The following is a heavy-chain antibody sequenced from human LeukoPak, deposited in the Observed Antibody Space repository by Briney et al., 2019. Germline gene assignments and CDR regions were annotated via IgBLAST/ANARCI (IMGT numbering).Heavy chain of an antibody. Sequence: SVTVSCKASGGTFSSYGISWVRQAPGQGLGWMGGIIPIFGTANYAQKFQGRVTITADESTSTAYMELSSLRSEDTAVYYCARLDEYSSSSRYYGMDVWGQGTTVTVSS. CDR2: IIPIFGTA. CDR3: ARLDEYSSSSRYYGMDV. CDR1: GGTFSSYG. D-gene: IGHD6-6*01. J-gene: IGHJ6*02. V-gene: IGHV1-69*13.